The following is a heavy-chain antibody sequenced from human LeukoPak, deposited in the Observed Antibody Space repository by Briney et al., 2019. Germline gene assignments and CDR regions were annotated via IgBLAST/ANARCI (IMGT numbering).Heavy chain of an antibody. CDR1: GGSISSSSYY. D-gene: IGHD6-13*01. J-gene: IGHJ4*02. CDR3: ARFSSSSSYFDY. Sequence: PSETLSLTCTVSGGSISSSSYYWGWIRQPSGKGLEWIGSIYYSGSTYYNPSLKSRVTISVDTSKNQFSLKLSSVTAADTAVYYCARFSSSSSYFDYWGQGTLVTVSS. V-gene: IGHV4-39*01. CDR2: IYYSGST.